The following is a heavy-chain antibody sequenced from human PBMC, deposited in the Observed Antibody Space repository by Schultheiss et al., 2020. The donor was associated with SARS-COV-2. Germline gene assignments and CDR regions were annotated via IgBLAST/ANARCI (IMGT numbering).Heavy chain of an antibody. Sequence: GGSLRLSCKGSGYSFFSYWIGWVRQMPGKGLEWMGIIYPGDSDTRYSPSFQGQVTISADKSISTAYLQWSSLKASDTAMYYCARQYWGSSTPYGMDVWGQGTTVTVSS. V-gene: IGHV5-51*01. CDR3: ARQYWGSSTPYGMDV. J-gene: IGHJ6*02. D-gene: IGHD2-2*01. CDR2: IYPGDSDT. CDR1: GYSFFSYW.